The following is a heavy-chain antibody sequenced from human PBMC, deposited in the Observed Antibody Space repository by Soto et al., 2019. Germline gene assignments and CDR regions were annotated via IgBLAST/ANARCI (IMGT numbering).Heavy chain of an antibody. J-gene: IGHJ4*02. CDR1: GFTFSSFW. Sequence: XGSRRLSCAASGFTFSSFWMDWVRQAPGKGLEWVANINPDGSEKQYVDSVKGRFTISRDNAKNSLYLQMSSVTAEDSALYYCSRSLDYWGQGTRVTVSS. V-gene: IGHV3-7*01. CDR2: INPDGSEK. CDR3: SRSLDY.